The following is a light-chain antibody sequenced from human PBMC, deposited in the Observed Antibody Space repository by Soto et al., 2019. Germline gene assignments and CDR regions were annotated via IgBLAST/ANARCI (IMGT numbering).Light chain of an antibody. V-gene: IGLV1-44*01. CDR1: TSNIAGNT. Sequence: QSALTQPPSLSGTPGQRVTISCSGSTSNIAGNTVHWYQHLPETAPKLLIYIDDQRPSGVPDRFSGSKSGTSASLAISGLQSEDEAHYYCAAWDDSLSGYVFGTGTKLTVL. CDR3: AAWDDSLSGYV. CDR2: IDD. J-gene: IGLJ1*01.